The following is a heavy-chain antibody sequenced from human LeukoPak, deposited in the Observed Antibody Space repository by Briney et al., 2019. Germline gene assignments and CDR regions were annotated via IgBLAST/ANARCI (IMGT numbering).Heavy chain of an antibody. CDR3: GRDTITGTTSFGGAQYYYYYGMDV. Sequence: ASVKVSCKASGGTFSSYAISWVRQAPGQGLEWMGRIIPIFGIANYAQKFQGRVTITADKSTSTAYMELSSLRSEDTAVYYCGRDTITGTTSFGGAQYYYYYGMDVWGQGTTVTVSS. CDR2: IIPIFGIA. CDR1: GGTFSSYA. J-gene: IGHJ6*02. V-gene: IGHV1-69*04. D-gene: IGHD1-20*01.